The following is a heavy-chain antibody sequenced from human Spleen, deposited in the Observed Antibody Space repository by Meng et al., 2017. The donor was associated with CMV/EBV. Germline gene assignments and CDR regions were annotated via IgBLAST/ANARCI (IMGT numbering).Heavy chain of an antibody. CDR2: VSLDGTNI. D-gene: IGHD5-12*01. J-gene: IGHJ4*02. Sequence: GGSLRLSCAASGFTFTRYGLHWVRQAPGKALEWLAVVSLDGTNIFYADSVKGRFTISRDNSKNTLFLQMNNVRAEDTAVYYCARVDTAYDFPFDYWGQGTLVTVSS. V-gene: IGHV3-30*04. CDR1: GFTFTRYG. CDR3: ARVDTAYDFPFDY.